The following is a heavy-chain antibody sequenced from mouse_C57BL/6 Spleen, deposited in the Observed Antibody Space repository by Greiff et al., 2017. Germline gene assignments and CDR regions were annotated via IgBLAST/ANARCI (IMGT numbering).Heavy chain of an antibody. CDR1: GFTFSSYG. J-gene: IGHJ4*01. CDR3: ARQDYDYHYYAMDY. D-gene: IGHD2-4*01. Sequence: EVQVVESGGDLVKPGGSLKLSCAASGFTFSSYGMSWVRQTPDKRLEWVATISSGGSYTYYPDSVKGRFTISRDNAKNTLYLQMSSLKSEDTAMYYCARQDYDYHYYAMDYWGQGTSVTVSS. V-gene: IGHV5-6*01. CDR2: ISSGGSYT.